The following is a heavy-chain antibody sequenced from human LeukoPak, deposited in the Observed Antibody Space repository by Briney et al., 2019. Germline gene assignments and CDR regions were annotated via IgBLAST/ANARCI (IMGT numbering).Heavy chain of an antibody. CDR2: INSDGIST. D-gene: IGHD6-13*01. J-gene: IGHJ4*02. CDR3: ARGDPAYSSSWHDY. V-gene: IGHV3-74*01. Sequence: GGSLRLSCAASGFTFDRYWMHWVPQAPGKGLMWVSNINSDGISTSYADSVRGRFTISRDNAKNTLYLQMNSLRAEDTAVYYCARGDPAYSSSWHDYWGQGTLVTVSS. CDR1: GFTFDRYW.